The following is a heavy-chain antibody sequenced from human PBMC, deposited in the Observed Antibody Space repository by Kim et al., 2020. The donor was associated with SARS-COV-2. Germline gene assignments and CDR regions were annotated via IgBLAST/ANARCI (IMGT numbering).Heavy chain of an antibody. CDR3: ARDAHYCSSTSCLDYYGMDV. CDR2: IYYSGST. D-gene: IGHD2-2*01. J-gene: IGHJ6*04. Sequence: SETLSLTCTVSGGSISSGGYYWSWIRQHPGKGLEWIGYIYYSGSTYYNPSLKSRFTIPVDTSKNQFSLKLSSVTAADTVVYYCARDAHYCSSTSCLDYYGMDVWGGATTVTVSS. CDR1: GGSISSGGYY. V-gene: IGHV4-31*03.